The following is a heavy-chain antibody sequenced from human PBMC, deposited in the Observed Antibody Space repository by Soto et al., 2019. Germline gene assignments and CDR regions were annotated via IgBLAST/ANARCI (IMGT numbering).Heavy chain of an antibody. CDR1: GYSLTNIW. CDR3: ARPYYYGSGGYPLDYYYGMDV. D-gene: IGHD3-10*01. Sequence: PGESLKISCKGSGYSLTNIWIHWVRQMPGKGLEWMGRIDPGDSVTTYSPSFQGHVTISADKSISTAYLQWSSLKASDTAMYYCARPYYYGSGGYPLDYYYGMDVWGQGTTVTVSS. V-gene: IGHV5-10-1*01. J-gene: IGHJ6*02. CDR2: IDPGDSVT.